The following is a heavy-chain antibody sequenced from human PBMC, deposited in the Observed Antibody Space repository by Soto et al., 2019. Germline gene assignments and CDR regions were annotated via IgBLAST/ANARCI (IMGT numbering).Heavy chain of an antibody. D-gene: IGHD4-17*01. J-gene: IGHJ6*03. Sequence: PSETLSLTCTVSGGSISSGGYYWSWIRQHPGKGLEWIGYIYYSGSTYYNPSLKSRVTISVDTSKNQFSLKLSSVTAADTAVYYCARGNPYASTMTTRFDYYYYMDVWGKGTTVTVSS. CDR2: IYYSGST. CDR3: ARGNPYASTMTTRFDYYYYMDV. CDR1: GGSISSGGYY. V-gene: IGHV4-31*03.